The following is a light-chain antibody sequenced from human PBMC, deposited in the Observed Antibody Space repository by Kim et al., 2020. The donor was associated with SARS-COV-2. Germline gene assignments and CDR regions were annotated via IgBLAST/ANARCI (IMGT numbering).Light chain of an antibody. CDR1: SSDVGGYDY. CDR2: DVN. Sequence: QSALTQPASVSGSPGQSITISCTGTSSDVGGYDYVAWHQQHPGKVPKLIIYDVNKRPSGVSDRFSGSKSGNTASLTISGLQAEDEGHYYCSSYTSSSTLVFGTGTKVTVL. CDR3: SSYTSSSTLV. V-gene: IGLV2-14*03. J-gene: IGLJ1*01.